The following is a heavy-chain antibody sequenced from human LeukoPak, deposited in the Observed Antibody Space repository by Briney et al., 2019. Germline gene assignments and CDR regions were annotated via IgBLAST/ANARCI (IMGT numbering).Heavy chain of an antibody. J-gene: IGHJ5*02. CDR2: INSDGYST. CDR1: GFIFSWYW. D-gene: IGHD4/OR15-4a*01. Sequence: GGSLRLSCAASGFIFSWYWMHWVRQAPGKGLVWVSRINSDGYSTTYADSVKGRFTISRDNAKNTLYLQMNSLRADDTAVYYCASDYGAWGQGTLVTVSP. CDR3: ASDYGA. V-gene: IGHV3-74*01.